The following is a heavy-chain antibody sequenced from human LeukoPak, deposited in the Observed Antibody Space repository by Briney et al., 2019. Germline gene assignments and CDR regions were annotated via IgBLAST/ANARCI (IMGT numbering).Heavy chain of an antibody. CDR1: GGSISSTTYY. CDR2: MHYSGST. Sequence: PSGTLSLTCTVSGGSISSTTYYWGWIRPPPGKGLEWIGSMHYSGSTYYNPSLNSRVTISLDTSKNLFSLRLSSVTAADTAVYYCTGDYGDYVIGHWGQGTLVTVSS. V-gene: IGHV4-39*01. CDR3: TGDYGDYVIGH. D-gene: IGHD4-17*01. J-gene: IGHJ4*02.